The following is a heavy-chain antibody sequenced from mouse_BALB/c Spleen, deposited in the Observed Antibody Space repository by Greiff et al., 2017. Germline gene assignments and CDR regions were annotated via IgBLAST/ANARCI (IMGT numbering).Heavy chain of an antibody. CDR3: ASLRYDGAMDY. V-gene: IGHV14-3*02. J-gene: IGHJ4*01. CDR2: IDPANGNT. CDR1: GFNIKDTY. Sequence: VQLQQSGAELVKPGASVKLSCTASGFNIKDTYMHWVKQRPEQGLEWIGRIDPANGNTKYDPKFQGKATITADTSSNTAYLQLSSLTSEDTAVYYCASLRYDGAMDYWGQGTSVTVSS. D-gene: IGHD2-14*01.